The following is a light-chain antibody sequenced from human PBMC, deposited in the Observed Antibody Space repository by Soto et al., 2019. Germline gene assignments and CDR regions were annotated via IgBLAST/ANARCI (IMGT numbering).Light chain of an antibody. Sequence: QSALTQPASVSGSPGQSITISCTGTSSDVGGYNYVSWYQQHPGKAPKLMIYEVSNRPSGVSNRFSDSKSGNTASLTISGLQAENEAYYYCSSYTSNRTLVFGTGTKVTVL. CDR1: SSDVGGYNY. V-gene: IGLV2-14*01. J-gene: IGLJ1*01. CDR3: SSYTSNRTLV. CDR2: EVS.